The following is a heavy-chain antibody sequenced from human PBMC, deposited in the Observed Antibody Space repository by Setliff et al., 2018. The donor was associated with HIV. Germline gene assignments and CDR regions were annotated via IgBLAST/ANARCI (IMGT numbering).Heavy chain of an antibody. Sequence: SVKVACKASGFTFTSSAMQWVRQARGQRLEWIGWIVVGSGNTNYAQKFQERVTITRDMSTSTAYMELSSLRSEDTAVYYCAADCSGGSCPEYFQHWGQGTLVTVSS. CDR1: GFTFTSSA. CDR2: IVVGSGNT. D-gene: IGHD2-15*01. J-gene: IGHJ1*01. V-gene: IGHV1-58*02. CDR3: AADCSGGSCPEYFQH.